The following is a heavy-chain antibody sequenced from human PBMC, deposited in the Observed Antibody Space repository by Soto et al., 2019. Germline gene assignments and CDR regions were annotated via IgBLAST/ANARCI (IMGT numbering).Heavy chain of an antibody. CDR2: INHSGST. D-gene: IGHD6-13*01. CDR1: GGSFSGYY. J-gene: IGHJ4*02. V-gene: IGHV4-34*01. CDR3: ARGRLAAAGPNFVY. Sequence: PSETLSLTCAVYGGSFSGYYWSWIRQPPGKGLEWIGEINHSGSTNYNPSLKSRVTISVDTSKNQFSLKLSSVTAADTAVYYCARGRLAAAGPNFVYWGQGTLVTVSS.